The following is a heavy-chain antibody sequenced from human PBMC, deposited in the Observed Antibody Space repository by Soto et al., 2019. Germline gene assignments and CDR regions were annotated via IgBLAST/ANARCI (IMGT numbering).Heavy chain of an antibody. CDR1: GYTFTSSA. D-gene: IGHD2-2*02. V-gene: IGHV1-3*01. CDR2: INAGNGNT. J-gene: IGHJ4*02. Sequence: ASVKVSCKASGYTFTSSAMHWVRQAPGQRLEWMGWINAGNGNTKYSQKFQGRVTITRDTSASTAYMELSSLRSGDTAVYYCAKSATVPAAIAYWGQGTLVTVSS. CDR3: AKSATVPAAIAY.